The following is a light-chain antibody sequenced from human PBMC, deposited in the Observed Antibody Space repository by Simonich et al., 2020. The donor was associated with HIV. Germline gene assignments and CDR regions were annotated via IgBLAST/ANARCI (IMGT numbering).Light chain of an antibody. CDR3: SSYTSSSTLV. V-gene: IGLV2-14*03. CDR2: DVS. Sequence: QSALTQPASVSESPGQSITISCTGNTSDVGGYNYVSWSQQHPDKAPKLMIYDVSKRPSGVSNRFSGSKSGNTASLTISGLQGEDEADYYCSSYTSSSTLVFGGGTKLTVL. J-gene: IGLJ3*02. CDR1: TSDVGGYNY.